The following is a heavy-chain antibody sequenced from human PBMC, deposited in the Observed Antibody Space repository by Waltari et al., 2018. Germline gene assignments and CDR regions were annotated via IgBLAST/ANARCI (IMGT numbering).Heavy chain of an antibody. D-gene: IGHD5-12*01. V-gene: IGHV3-21*01. J-gene: IGHJ4*02. CDR2: IRSSSSYI. CDR1: GFTFSSYS. CDR3: ARSQRDGSDY. Sequence: EVQLVESGGGLVKPGGSLRLSCAASGFTFSSYSMNWVRQAPGKWLEGVSSIRSSSSYIYYADSVKGRFTISRDNAKNSLYLQMNSLRAEDTAVYYCARSQRDGSDYWGQGTLVTVSS.